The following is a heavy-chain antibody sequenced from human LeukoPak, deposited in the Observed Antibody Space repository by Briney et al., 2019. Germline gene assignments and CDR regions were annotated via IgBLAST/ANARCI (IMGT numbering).Heavy chain of an antibody. V-gene: IGHV4-59*01. CDR2: INNSGST. Sequence: PSETLSLTCTFSGGSISGYYWTWIRQPPGKRLEWIGYINNSGSTNYNPSLKSRLTVSVDTSKIQFSLRLSSVTAADTAVYYCARGAGLVVVRSGLLDYWGQGTLVTVSS. J-gene: IGHJ4*02. CDR1: GGSISGYY. CDR3: ARGAGLVVVRSGLLDY. D-gene: IGHD3-22*01.